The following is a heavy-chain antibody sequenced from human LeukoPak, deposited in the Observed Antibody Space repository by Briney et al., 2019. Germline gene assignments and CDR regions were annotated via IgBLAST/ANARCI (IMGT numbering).Heavy chain of an antibody. V-gene: IGHV4-59*12. CDR1: GGSISSYY. D-gene: IGHD3-10*01. CDR3: ARGLVRGVPLDY. J-gene: IGHJ4*02. Sequence: SETLSLTCTVSGGSISSYYWSWIRQPPGKGLEWIGYIYYSGSTNYKPSLKSRVTISVDTSKNQFSLKLSSVTAADTAVYYCARGLVRGVPLDYWGQGTLVTVSS. CDR2: IYYSGST.